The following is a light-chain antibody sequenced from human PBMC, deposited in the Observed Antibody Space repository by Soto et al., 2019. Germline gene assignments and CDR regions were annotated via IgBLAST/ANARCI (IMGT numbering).Light chain of an antibody. V-gene: IGKV3-20*01. CDR1: QRAISSY. J-gene: IGKJ1*01. CDR3: QQYVTAPWT. Sequence: VVLTQSPGTLSLSPGEVATLSCRASQRAISSYLAWYQQKPGQAPRLLIYGASKRATGIPDRFSGSGSGTDFALTISRLEPEDFAVYYCQQYVTAPWTFGQGTKVDIK. CDR2: GAS.